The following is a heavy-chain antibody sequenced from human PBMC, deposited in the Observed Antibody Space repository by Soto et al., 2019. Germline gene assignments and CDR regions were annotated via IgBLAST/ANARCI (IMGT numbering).Heavy chain of an antibody. V-gene: IGHV1-46*04. CDR1: GLSLTNYY. Sequence: ASVKVSCKASGLSLTNYYLHWVRQAPGQGLEWMGIINPNGGDTTYAQKVQGRFTMTWDTSTSTLYMELSSLRSEDTAVYYCERSLVVTAIDYWGQGTLVTVSS. J-gene: IGHJ4*02. CDR3: ERSLVVTAIDY. D-gene: IGHD2-21*02. CDR2: INPNGGDT.